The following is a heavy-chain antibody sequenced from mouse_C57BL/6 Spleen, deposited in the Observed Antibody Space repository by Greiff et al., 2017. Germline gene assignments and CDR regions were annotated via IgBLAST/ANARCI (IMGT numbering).Heavy chain of an antibody. CDR1: GFTFSSYT. Sequence: EVKVVESGGGLVKPGGSLKLSCAASGFTFSSYTMSWVRQTPEKRLEWVANISGGGGNTYYPDSVKGRFTISRDNANNTLYLQMSILRSEDTALDYCARQGYYGSRDYAMDYWGQGTSVTVSS. CDR3: ARQGYYGSRDYAMDY. J-gene: IGHJ4*01. CDR2: ISGGGGNT. D-gene: IGHD1-1*01. V-gene: IGHV5-9*01.